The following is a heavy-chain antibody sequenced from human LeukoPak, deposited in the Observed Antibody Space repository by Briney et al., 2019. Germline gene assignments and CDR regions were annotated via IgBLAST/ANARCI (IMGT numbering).Heavy chain of an antibody. CDR2: ISYDGSNK. J-gene: IGHJ3*02. CDR1: GFTFSSYG. V-gene: IGHV3-30*18. D-gene: IGHD6-13*01. CDR3: AKSVYSSSWYGAFDI. Sequence: PGRSLRLSCAASGFTFSSYGMHWVRQAPGKGLEWVAVISYDGSNKYYADSVKDRFTISRDNSKNTLYLQMNRLRAEDTAVYYCAKSVYSSSWYGAFDIWGQGTMVTVSS.